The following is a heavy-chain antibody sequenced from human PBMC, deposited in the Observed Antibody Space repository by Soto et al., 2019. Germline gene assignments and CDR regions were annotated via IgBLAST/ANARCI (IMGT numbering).Heavy chain of an antibody. Sequence: QVQLQQWGAGLLKPSETLSLTCAVYGGSFSDYYWTWIRQPPGKGLEWIGEITHSGSADYNPSLKSRVTISVDTSKSQFSLSLGSVTAADTAVYYCARAYDILTGLGYYFDSWGQGTLVAVSS. CDR1: GGSFSDYY. D-gene: IGHD3-9*01. J-gene: IGHJ4*02. V-gene: IGHV4-34*02. CDR3: ARAYDILTGLGYYFDS. CDR2: ITHSGSA.